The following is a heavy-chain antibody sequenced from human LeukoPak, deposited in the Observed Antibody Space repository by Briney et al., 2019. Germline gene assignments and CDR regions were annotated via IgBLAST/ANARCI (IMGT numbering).Heavy chain of an antibody. D-gene: IGHD1-14*01. CDR3: AQANQFSFPA. Sequence: GGSLRLSCAASGFTFRAYHITSGRQAPGQGLQWVSLICTSYTAFYADSVKGRVTIYRYNSANTLYLQMNSLGVEDTAVYYCAQANQFSFPAWGQGPVVTVSS. CDR1: GFTFRAYH. V-gene: IGHV3-23*01. J-gene: IGHJ1*01. CDR2: LICTSYTA.